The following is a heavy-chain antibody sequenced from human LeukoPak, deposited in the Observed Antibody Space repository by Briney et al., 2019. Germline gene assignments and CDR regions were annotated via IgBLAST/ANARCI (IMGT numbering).Heavy chain of an antibody. J-gene: IGHJ4*02. CDR3: ARELWSGKITNFDY. D-gene: IGHD3/OR15-3a*01. CDR2: ISPYNGDT. V-gene: IGHV1-18*01. Sequence: GASVKLSCKASGYTFTSYGISWVRQAPGQGLEWMGWISPYNGDTDYAQKLQGRVTMTTDTSTSIAYMDLGSLRSDDTAVYYCARELWSGKITNFDYWGQGTVVTVSS. CDR1: GYTFTSYG.